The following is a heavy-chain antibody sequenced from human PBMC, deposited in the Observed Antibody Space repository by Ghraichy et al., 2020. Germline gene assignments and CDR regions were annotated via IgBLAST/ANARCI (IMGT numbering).Heavy chain of an antibody. CDR1: GFTFSSYS. CDR3: AIGGYSGSYPGG. Sequence: GGSLRLSCAASGFTFSSYSMNWVRQAPGKGLEWVSSISSSSSYIYYADSVKGRFTISRDNAKNSLYLQMNSLRAEDTAVYYCAIGGYSGSYPGGWGQGTLVTVSS. J-gene: IGHJ4*02. V-gene: IGHV3-21*01. D-gene: IGHD1-26*01. CDR2: ISSSSSYI.